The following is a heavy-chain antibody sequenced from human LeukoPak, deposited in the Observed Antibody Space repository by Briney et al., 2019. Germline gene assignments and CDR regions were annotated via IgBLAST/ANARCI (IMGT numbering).Heavy chain of an antibody. J-gene: IGHJ4*02. D-gene: IGHD1-26*01. CDR1: GYTFTSYY. Sequence: GASVKVSCKASGYTFTSYYMHWVRQAPGQGLEWMGIINPSGGSTSYAQKFQGRVTMTRDTSTSTVYMELSSLRFEDTAVYYCAREGSGSYFNPSRDFDYWGQGTLVTVSS. CDR3: AREGSGSYFNPSRDFDY. V-gene: IGHV1-46*01. CDR2: INPSGGST.